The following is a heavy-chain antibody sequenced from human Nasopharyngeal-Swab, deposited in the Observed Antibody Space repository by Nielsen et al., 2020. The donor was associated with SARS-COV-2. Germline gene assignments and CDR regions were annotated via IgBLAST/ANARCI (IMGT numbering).Heavy chain of an antibody. V-gene: IGHV3-53*01. J-gene: IGHJ4*02. Sequence: GESLKISCAASGFTVSNNYISWVRQAPGKGLEWVSVIYSGGSTYYADSVKGRFTISRDNSKNTLYLQMNSLRAEDTAVYYCASHYYDSSGYYRPRDYWGQGTLVTVSS. CDR2: IYSGGST. CDR3: ASHYYDSSGYYRPRDY. CDR1: GFTVSNNY. D-gene: IGHD3-22*01.